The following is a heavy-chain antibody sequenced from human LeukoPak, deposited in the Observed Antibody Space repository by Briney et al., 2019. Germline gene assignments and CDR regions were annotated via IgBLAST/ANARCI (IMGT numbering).Heavy chain of an antibody. V-gene: IGHV2-5*01. Sequence: ESGPTLVKLTQTLTLTCTFSGFSLSTSGVGVGWIRQPPGKALEWLALIYWNDDKRYSPSLKSRLTITKDTSKNQVVLTMTNMDPVDTATYYCALDSLWFGEFGGFDYWGQGTLVTVSS. CDR2: IYWNDDK. CDR1: GFSLSTSGVG. D-gene: IGHD3-10*01. J-gene: IGHJ4*02. CDR3: ALDSLWFGEFGGFDY.